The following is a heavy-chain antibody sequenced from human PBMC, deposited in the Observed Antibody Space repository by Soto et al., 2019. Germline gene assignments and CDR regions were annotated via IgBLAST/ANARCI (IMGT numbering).Heavy chain of an antibody. Sequence: QVQLQESGPGLVKPSETLSLTCTVSGGSVSNSYWGWIRQPPGKGLEWVAYVYYSGSTNYNPSLGSRVTISVDKSKNQFSLKMTSVTGADTAVYYCARGRSHEWELLVQYFDYWGQGTLVTASS. CDR3: ARGRSHEWELLVQYFDY. CDR1: GGSVSNSY. V-gene: IGHV4-59*02. D-gene: IGHD1-26*01. J-gene: IGHJ4*02. CDR2: VYYSGST.